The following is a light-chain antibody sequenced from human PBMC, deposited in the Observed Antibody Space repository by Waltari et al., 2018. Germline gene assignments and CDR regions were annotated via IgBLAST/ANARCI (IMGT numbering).Light chain of an antibody. J-gene: IGLJ2*01. CDR2: DVS. CDR1: SRDVGGYHY. V-gene: IGLV2-23*02. CDR3: CSYAGSSTHVL. Sequence: QSALTQPASASGSPGQSITISCTGPSRDVGGYHYVSWYQQYPGKAPKLMIYDVSKRPSGVSNRFSGSKSGNTASLTISGLQAEDEADYYCCSYAGSSTHVLFGGGTKLTVL.